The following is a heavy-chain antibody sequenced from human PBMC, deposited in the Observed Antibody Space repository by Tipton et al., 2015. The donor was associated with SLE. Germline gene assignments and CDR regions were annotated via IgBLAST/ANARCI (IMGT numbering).Heavy chain of an antibody. J-gene: IGHJ6*03. CDR2: MYYNGRT. D-gene: IGHD3-10*02. Sequence: MYYNGRTDYYNPSLESRVSISLDTSKNQFSLKMSSVTAADTAIYYCARDVPGPSDGYYFLYYMDVWGKGTTVGVSS. CDR3: ARDVPGPSDGYYFLYYMDV. V-gene: IGHV4-31*02.